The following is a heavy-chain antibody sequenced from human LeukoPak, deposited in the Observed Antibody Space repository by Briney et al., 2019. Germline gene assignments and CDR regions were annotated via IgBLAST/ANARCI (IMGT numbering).Heavy chain of an antibody. CDR1: GGSISSYY. CDR3: ARGLRFLEWLPPYGMDV. CDR2: IYYSGST. D-gene: IGHD3-3*01. J-gene: IGHJ6*02. Sequence: SETLSLTCTVSGGSISSYYWSWIRQPPGKGLEWIGYIYYSGSTNYNPSLKSRVTISVDTSKNQFSLKLSSVTAADTAVYYCARGLRFLEWLPPYGMDVWGQGTTVTVSS. V-gene: IGHV4-59*01.